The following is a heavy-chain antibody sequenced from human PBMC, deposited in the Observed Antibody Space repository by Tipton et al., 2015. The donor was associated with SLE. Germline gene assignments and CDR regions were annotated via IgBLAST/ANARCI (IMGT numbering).Heavy chain of an antibody. CDR3: ASASRAAYDSGSSFAY. J-gene: IGHJ4*02. V-gene: IGHV3-21*06. CDR1: GFTFSSYT. Sequence: SLRLSCAASGFTFSSYTMNWVRQAPGKGLEWVSSISSSSTYIDYAGSVRGRFTISRDNAQNSLFLQLNSLRAEDTAVYYCASASRAAYDSGSSFAYWGQGTLVTVSS. CDR2: ISSSSTYI. D-gene: IGHD3-10*01.